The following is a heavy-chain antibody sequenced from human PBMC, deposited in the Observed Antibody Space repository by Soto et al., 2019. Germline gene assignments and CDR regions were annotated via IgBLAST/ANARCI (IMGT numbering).Heavy chain of an antibody. CDR3: ARAGSSSNYYYYGMDV. Sequence: QVQLQQSGPGLVKPSETLSLTCTVSGGSISNYYWSWIRQPPGKGLEWIGYLYYSGSTKYNPSLNCRVTISVDTSKNQFSLKLSSVTAADTAVYFCARAGSSSNYYYYGMDVWGQGTTVTVSS. CDR1: GGSISNYY. CDR2: LYYSGST. D-gene: IGHD6-6*01. J-gene: IGHJ6*02. V-gene: IGHV4-59*01.